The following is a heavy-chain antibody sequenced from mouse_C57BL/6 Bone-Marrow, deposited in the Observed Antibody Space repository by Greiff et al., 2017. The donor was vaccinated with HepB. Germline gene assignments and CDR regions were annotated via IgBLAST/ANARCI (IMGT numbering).Heavy chain of an antibody. CDR2: IYPGSGST. V-gene: IGHV1-55*01. CDR3: ARWVITTLRYYAMDY. Sequence: QVQLQQSGAELVKPGASVKMSCKASGYTFTSYWITWVKQRPGQGLEWIGDIYPGSGSTNYNEKFKSKATLTVDTSSSTAYMQLSSLTSEDSAVYYCARWVITTLRYYAMDYWGQGTSVTVSS. CDR1: GYTFTSYW. J-gene: IGHJ4*01. D-gene: IGHD1-1*01.